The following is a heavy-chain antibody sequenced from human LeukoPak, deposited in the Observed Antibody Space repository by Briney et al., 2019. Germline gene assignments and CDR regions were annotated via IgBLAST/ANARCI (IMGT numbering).Heavy chain of an antibody. CDR2: IYNDGSTT. V-gene: IGHV3-74*01. CDR1: GFMFSKSW. Sequence: GGSLTLSCAASGFMFSKSWMHWVRQAPGKGLVWVARIYNDGSTTNYADPVKGRFTISRDNAANTLFLQMSSLIAEDTAVYYCARGERGGITIFGVASYYFDYWGQGTLVTVSS. CDR3: ARGERGGITIFGVASYYFDY. D-gene: IGHD3-3*01. J-gene: IGHJ4*02.